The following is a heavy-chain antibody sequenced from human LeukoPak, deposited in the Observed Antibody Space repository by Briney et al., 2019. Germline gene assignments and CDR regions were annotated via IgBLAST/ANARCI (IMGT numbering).Heavy chain of an antibody. J-gene: IGHJ3*02. D-gene: IGHD6-13*01. CDR1: GYTFTGYY. CDR2: INPNSGGT. Sequence: GASVKVSCKASGYTFTGYYMHWVRQAPGQGLEWMGWINPNSGGTNYAQKFQGRVTMTRDTSISTVYMELSRLRSDDTAVYYCARTYSSSWYRLYDAFDIWGQGTVVTVSS. V-gene: IGHV1-2*02. CDR3: ARTYSSSWYRLYDAFDI.